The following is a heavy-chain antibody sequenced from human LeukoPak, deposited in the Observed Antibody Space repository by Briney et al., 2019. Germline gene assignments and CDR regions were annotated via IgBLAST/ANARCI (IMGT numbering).Heavy chain of an antibody. D-gene: IGHD5-18*01. Sequence: SVKVSCKASGGTFSSYAISWVRQAPGQGLEWMGGIIPIFGTANYAQKFQGRVTITADESTSTAYMELSSLRSEDTAVYYCARRQRRGYSYGYSWFDPWGLGTLVTVSS. CDR3: ARRQRRGYSYGYSWFDP. V-gene: IGHV1-69*01. CDR2: IIPIFGTA. CDR1: GGTFSSYA. J-gene: IGHJ5*02.